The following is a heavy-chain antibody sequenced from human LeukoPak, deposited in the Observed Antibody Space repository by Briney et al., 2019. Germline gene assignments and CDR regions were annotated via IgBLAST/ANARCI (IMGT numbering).Heavy chain of an antibody. D-gene: IGHD2-15*01. CDR2: INPNSGGT. V-gene: IGHV1-2*02. J-gene: IGHJ4*02. CDR3: ARGGDIVHRGFDY. CDR1: GYTFTDYY. Sequence: ASVKVSCKASGYTFTDYYMHWVRQAPGQGLEWMGWINPNSGGTNYAQKFQGRVTMTRDTSISTAYMELSRLRSDDTAVYYCARGGDIVHRGFDYWGQGTLVTVSS.